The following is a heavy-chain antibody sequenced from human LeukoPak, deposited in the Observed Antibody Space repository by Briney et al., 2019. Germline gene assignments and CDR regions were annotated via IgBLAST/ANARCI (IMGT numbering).Heavy chain of an antibody. Sequence: SETLSLTCTVSGGSISSYYWSWIRQPPGKGLEWIGYIYYSGSTNYNPSLKSRVTISVDTSKNQFSLKLTSVTAADTAVYFCARHPFSSPFDYWGQGTLVTVSS. V-gene: IGHV4-59*08. CDR1: GGSISSYY. CDR2: IYYSGST. CDR3: ARHPFSSPFDY. J-gene: IGHJ4*02.